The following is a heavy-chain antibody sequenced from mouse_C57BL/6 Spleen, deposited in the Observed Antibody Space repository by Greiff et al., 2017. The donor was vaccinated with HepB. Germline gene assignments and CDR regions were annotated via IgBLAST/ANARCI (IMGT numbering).Heavy chain of an antibody. V-gene: IGHV3-6*01. Sequence: VQLKESGPGLVKPSQSLSLTCSVTGYSITSGYYWNWIRQFPGNKLEWMGYISYDGSNNYNPSLKNRISITRDTSKNQFFLKLNSVTTEDTATYYCARDREYWGQGTTLTVSS. CDR3: ARDREY. CDR1: GYSITSGYY. J-gene: IGHJ2*01. CDR2: ISYDGSN.